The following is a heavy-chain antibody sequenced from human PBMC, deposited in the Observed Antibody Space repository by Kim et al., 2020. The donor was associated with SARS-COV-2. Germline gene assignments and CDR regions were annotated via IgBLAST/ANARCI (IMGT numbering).Heavy chain of an antibody. D-gene: IGHD6-19*01. CDR1: GGSISGYY. J-gene: IGHJ6*02. V-gene: IGHV4-59*08. CDR3: ARHGAGYYYYGMDV. CDR2: IYYSGST. Sequence: SETLSLTCTVSGGSISGYYWSWIRQPPGKGLDWIGYIYYSGSTDYNPSLRSRVTMSVDTSKNQFSLNLSSVTAADTAVYYCARHGAGYYYYGMDVWGQGT.